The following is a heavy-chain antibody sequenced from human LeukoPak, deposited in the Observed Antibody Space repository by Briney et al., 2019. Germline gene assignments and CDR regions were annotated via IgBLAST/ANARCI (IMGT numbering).Heavy chain of an antibody. D-gene: IGHD3-3*01. CDR1: GYTFTSYY. CDR2: IIPIFGTA. J-gene: IGHJ4*02. V-gene: IGHV1-69*05. Sequence: GASVKVSCKASGYTFTSYYMHWVRQAPGQGLEWMGGIIPIFGTANYAQKFQGRVTITTDESTSTAYMELSSLRSEDTAVYYCARETTIFGRTFNYWGQGTLVTVSS. CDR3: ARETTIFGRTFNY.